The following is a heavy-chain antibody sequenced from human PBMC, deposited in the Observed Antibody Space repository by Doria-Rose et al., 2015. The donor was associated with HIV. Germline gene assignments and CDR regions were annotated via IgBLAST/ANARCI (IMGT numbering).Heavy chain of an antibody. CDR1: GVSLSSPGMG. CDR3: ARIKSSRWYHKYYFDF. J-gene: IGHJ4*02. D-gene: IGHD6-13*01. CDR2: MFSDDER. V-gene: IGHV2-26*01. Sequence: QITLKESGPVLVKPTETLTLTCTVSGVSLSSPGMGVSWIRRPPGKVLEWLANMFSDDERSYKTSLRSRLTISRGTSKRQVVLTMTDMDPVDTATYYCARIKSSRWYHKYYFDFWGQGTLVIVSA.